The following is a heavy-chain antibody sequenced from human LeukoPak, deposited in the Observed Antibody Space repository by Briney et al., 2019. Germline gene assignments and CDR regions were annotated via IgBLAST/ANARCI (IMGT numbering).Heavy chain of an antibody. CDR1: GYTFTSYA. Sequence: ASVKVSCKASGYTFTSYAMHWVRQAPGQGLEWMGRINPNSGGTNYAQKFQGRVTMTRDTSISTAYMELSRLRSDDTAVYYCARDHNPYIPIDKFDTYNWFDPWGQGTLVTVSS. V-gene: IGHV1-2*06. CDR2: INPNSGGT. D-gene: IGHD3-9*01. CDR3: ARDHNPYIPIDKFDTYNWFDP. J-gene: IGHJ5*02.